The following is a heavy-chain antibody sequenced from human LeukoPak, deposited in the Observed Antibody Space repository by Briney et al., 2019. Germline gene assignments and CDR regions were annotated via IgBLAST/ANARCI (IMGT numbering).Heavy chain of an antibody. CDR3: AKDRAVTMVRGVKSLGGMDV. J-gene: IGHJ6*02. Sequence: GGSLRLSCAASGFTFSSYGMHWVRQAPGKGLEWVAVISYDGSNKYYADSVKGRFTISRDNSKNTLYLQMNSLRAEDTAVYYCAKDRAVTMVRGVKSLGGMDVWGQGTTVTVSS. D-gene: IGHD3-10*01. V-gene: IGHV3-30*18. CDR2: ISYDGSNK. CDR1: GFTFSSYG.